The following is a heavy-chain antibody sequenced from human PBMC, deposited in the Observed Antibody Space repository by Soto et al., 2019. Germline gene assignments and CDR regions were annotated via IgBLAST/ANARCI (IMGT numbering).Heavy chain of an antibody. CDR2: ISAYNGNT. D-gene: IGHD3-10*02. V-gene: IGHV1-18*04. CDR1: RYTFPSYG. Sequence: SAQVSFKDSRYTFPSYGISWVRQAPGQGLEWMGWISAYNGNTNYAQKLQGRVTMTTDTSTSTAYMELRSLRSDDTAVYYCARDLMFGNIVVHYYGMDVWGQGTTVTVSS. CDR3: ARDLMFGNIVVHYYGMDV. J-gene: IGHJ6*02.